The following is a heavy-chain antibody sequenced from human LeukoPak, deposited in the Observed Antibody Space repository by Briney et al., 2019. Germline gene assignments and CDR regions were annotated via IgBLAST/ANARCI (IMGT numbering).Heavy chain of an antibody. J-gene: IGHJ6*02. D-gene: IGHD1-26*01. CDR2: ISGSAGST. Sequence: PGGSLRLSCAASGFTFSSYAMSWVRQAPGKGLEWVSTISGSAGSTYYADSVKGRFTISRDNSKNTLYLQMNSLIAEDTAVYYCAKADVPKMGATRHYYYYGMDVWGQGTTVTVSS. CDR3: AKADVPKMGATRHYYYYGMDV. V-gene: IGHV3-23*01. CDR1: GFTFSSYA.